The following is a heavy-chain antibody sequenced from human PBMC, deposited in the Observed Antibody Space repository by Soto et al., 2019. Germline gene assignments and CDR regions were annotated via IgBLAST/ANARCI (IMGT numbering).Heavy chain of an antibody. J-gene: IGHJ4*02. CDR2: IYWNDDK. D-gene: IGHD3-16*01. CDR1: GFSLSAGGVG. V-gene: IGHV2-5*01. CDR3: AHTVYGYNYDRYYFDY. Sequence: SGPTLVNPTQTLTLTCTFSGFSLSAGGVGVGWIRQPPGKALEWLALIYWNDDKRYSPSLKSRLTITKDTSKTQVVLTMTNMDPVDTATYYCAHTVYGYNYDRYYFDYWGQGTLVTVYS.